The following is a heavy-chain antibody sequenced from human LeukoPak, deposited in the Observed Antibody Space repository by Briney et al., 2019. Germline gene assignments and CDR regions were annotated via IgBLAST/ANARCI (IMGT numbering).Heavy chain of an antibody. J-gene: IGHJ3*02. CDR3: ARILDYSGYATAFDI. Sequence: SGTLSLTCTVSGGSISSGSYYWSWIRQPAGKALEWIGRVYTSGSTRYKPSLKSRVTISLDTSKNQFSLKLRSVTAADTAVYYCARILDYSGYATAFDIWGQGTMVTVSS. D-gene: IGHD5-12*01. CDR2: VYTSGST. V-gene: IGHV4-61*02. CDR1: GGSISSGSYY.